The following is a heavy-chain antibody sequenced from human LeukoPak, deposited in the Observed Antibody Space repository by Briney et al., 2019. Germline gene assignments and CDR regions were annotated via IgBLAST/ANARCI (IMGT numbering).Heavy chain of an antibody. J-gene: IGHJ4*02. CDR1: GLTFNNYA. D-gene: IGHD6-13*01. V-gene: IGHV3-23*01. CDR2: ITGSGRTT. Sequence: PGGSLRLSCAASGLTFNNYAMSWVRQAPGKGLEWVSGITGSGRTTYYADSVKGRFTISRDNSKNTIYLQMNSLRAEDTALYYCAKAAAAPGFDFWGQGTLVTVSS. CDR3: AKAAAAPGFDF.